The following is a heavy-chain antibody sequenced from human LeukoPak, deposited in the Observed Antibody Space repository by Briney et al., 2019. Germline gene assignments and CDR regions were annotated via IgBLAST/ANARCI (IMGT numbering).Heavy chain of an antibody. CDR1: GYTFTSYD. J-gene: IGHJ4*02. CDR2: MNPNSGNT. CDR3: ARGRANFYDFWSGYLTGVLKDEYYFDY. V-gene: IGHV1-8*01. D-gene: IGHD3-3*01. Sequence: GASVKVSCKASGYTFTSYDINWVRQATGQGLEWMGWMNPNSGNTGYAQKFQGRVTMTRNTSISTAYMELSSLRSEDTAVYHCARGRANFYDFWSGYLTGVLKDEYYFDYWGQGTLVTVSS.